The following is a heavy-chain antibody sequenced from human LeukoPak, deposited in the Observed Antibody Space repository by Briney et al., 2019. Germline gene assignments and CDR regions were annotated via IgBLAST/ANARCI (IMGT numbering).Heavy chain of an antibody. V-gene: IGHV3-23*01. CDR2: ISGSGGST. D-gene: IGHD6-13*01. CDR3: AKSGLSISAARQLDY. Sequence: GGSLRLSCAASGFTFTNYPMIWVRQAPGRGLTWVSGISGSGGSTYYADSVKGRFTISRDNSKNTLYLQMNSLRAEDTAIYYCAKSGLSISAARQLDYWGQGTLVTVSS. J-gene: IGHJ4*02. CDR1: GFTFTNYP.